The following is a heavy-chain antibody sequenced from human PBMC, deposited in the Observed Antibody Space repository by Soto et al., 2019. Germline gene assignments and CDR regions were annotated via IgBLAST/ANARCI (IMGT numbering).Heavy chain of an antibody. Sequence: SETLSLTCTVSGDSISSGGYYWCWIRQHPGKGLEWIGYIYYSGSTYYNPSLKSRVTISVDTSKNQFALKLSSVTAADTAVYYCARVGPPHYYDSSGYYYYFDYWGQGTLVTVSS. V-gene: IGHV4-31*03. CDR3: ARVGPPHYYDSSGYYYYFDY. CDR1: GDSISSGGYY. J-gene: IGHJ4*02. CDR2: IYYSGST. D-gene: IGHD3-22*01.